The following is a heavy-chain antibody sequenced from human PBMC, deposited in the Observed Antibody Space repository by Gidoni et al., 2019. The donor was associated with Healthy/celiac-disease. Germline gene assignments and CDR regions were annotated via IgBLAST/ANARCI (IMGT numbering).Heavy chain of an antibody. Sequence: EVQLVESGGGLVQPGGSMRLSCAASGFTVRSNYMSWVRQAPGKGLEWVSVIYSGGSTYYADSVKGRFTISRDKSKNTLYLQMNSLRAEDTAVYYCARDSEWLARDWGQGTLVTVSS. CDR3: ARDSEWLARD. J-gene: IGHJ4*02. CDR1: GFTVRSNY. CDR2: IYSGGST. V-gene: IGHV3-66*02. D-gene: IGHD6-19*01.